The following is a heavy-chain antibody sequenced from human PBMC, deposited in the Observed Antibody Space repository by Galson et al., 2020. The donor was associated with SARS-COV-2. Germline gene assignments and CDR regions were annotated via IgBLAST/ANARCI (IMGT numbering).Heavy chain of an antibody. V-gene: IGHV4-59*01. CDR2: ISYSGIT. D-gene: IGHD7-27*01. CDR3: ARTLLFWGDAFDI. CDR1: GGSISTYY. Sequence: SETLSLTCTVSGGSISTYYWSWVRQPPGKGLEWIGYISYSGITNYNPSLKSRVTVSVDASKNQFSLNMSSVTAAATAVYYCARTLLFWGDAFDIWGQGTMVTVSS. J-gene: IGHJ3*02.